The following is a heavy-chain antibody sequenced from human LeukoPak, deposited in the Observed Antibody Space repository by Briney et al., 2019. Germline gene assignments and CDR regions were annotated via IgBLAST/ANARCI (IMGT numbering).Heavy chain of an antibody. Sequence: PSETLSLTCAVYGGYFSGYYWSWIRQSPGKGLEWIGEINHSGSTNYNPSLKSRVTISLDTSKNQFSLKLSSVTAADTAVYYCARGSRWELPLDYWGQGTLVTVSS. CDR2: INHSGST. D-gene: IGHD1-26*01. CDR1: GGYFSGYY. CDR3: ARGSRWELPLDY. J-gene: IGHJ4*02. V-gene: IGHV4-34*01.